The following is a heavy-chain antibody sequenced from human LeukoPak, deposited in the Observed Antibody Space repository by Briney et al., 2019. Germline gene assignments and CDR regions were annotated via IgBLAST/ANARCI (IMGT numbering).Heavy chain of an antibody. CDR2: INTNTGNP. V-gene: IGHV7-4-1*02. CDR3: VTRAGVSSGFFNFDY. J-gene: IGHJ4*02. CDR1: GYTITSYV. D-gene: IGHD3-22*01. Sequence: GASVKVSCKASGYTITSYVMNWVRQAPGQGLEWMGWINTNTGNPTYAQGFTGRFVFSLDTSVSTANLQISSLKAEDTAVYYCVTRAGVSSGFFNFDYWGQGTLVTVSS.